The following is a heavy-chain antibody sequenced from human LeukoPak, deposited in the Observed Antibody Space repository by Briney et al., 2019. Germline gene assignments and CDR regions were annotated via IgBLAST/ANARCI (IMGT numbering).Heavy chain of an antibody. D-gene: IGHD5-12*01. CDR3: VRDRGYGNFDY. V-gene: IGHV3-7*01. J-gene: IGHJ4*02. Sequence: GGSLRLSCATSGFTFSNYWMSWVRQAPGKGLEWVANMKEDGSEINYVDSVKGRFTISRDNAQDSLYLQMNSLRAEDTAVYYGVRDRGYGNFDYWGQGTLVTVSS. CDR2: MKEDGSEI. CDR1: GFTFSNYW.